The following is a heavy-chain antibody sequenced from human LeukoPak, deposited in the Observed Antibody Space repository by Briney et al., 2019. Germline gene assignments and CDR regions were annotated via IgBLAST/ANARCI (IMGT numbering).Heavy chain of an antibody. J-gene: IGHJ1*01. Sequence: SQTLSLTCTVSGGSISSGGYYWSWLRQHPGKGLEWIGYIYYSGSTYYNPSLKSRVTITVDKSKNQFSLKLSSVTAADTAVYYCARVAGSYDLQHWGQGSLVTVSS. CDR3: ARVAGSYDLQH. D-gene: IGHD1-26*01. V-gene: IGHV4-31*03. CDR1: GGSISSGGYY. CDR2: IYYSGST.